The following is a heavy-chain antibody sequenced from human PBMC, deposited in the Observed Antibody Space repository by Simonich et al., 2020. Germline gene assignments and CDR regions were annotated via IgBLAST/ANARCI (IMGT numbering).Heavy chain of an antibody. J-gene: IGHJ6*03. CDR3: ARGGVQYYYYYMDV. CDR1: GYTFTGYY. Sequence: QVQLVQSGAEVKKPGASVKVSCKASGYTFTGYYMHWVPQAPGQGIESMGGSNPNSGGTNYAQKFQGRVTMTRDTSISTAYMELSRLRSDDTAVYYCARGGVQYYYYYMDVWGKGTTVTVSS. CDR2: SNPNSGGT. V-gene: IGHV1-2*02. D-gene: IGHD3-3*01.